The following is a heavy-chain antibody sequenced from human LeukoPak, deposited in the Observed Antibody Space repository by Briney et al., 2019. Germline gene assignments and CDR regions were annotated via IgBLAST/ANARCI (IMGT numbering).Heavy chain of an antibody. V-gene: IGHV3-9*01. CDR2: ISWNSGSI. CDR1: GFTFDDYA. CDR3: AKDPYSSGWYKYFQH. J-gene: IGHJ1*01. D-gene: IGHD6-19*01. Sequence: QPGRSLRLSCAASGFTFDDYAMHWVRHAPGKGLEWVSGISWNSGSIGYADSVKGRFTISRDNAKNSLYLQMNSLRAEDTALYYCAKDPYSSGWYKYFQHWGQGTLVTVSS.